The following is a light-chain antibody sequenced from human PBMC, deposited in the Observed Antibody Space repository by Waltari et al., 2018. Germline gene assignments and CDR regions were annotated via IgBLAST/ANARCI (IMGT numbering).Light chain of an antibody. Sequence: EIVLTQSPGTLSLSPGERATLSCRASQSVSSSYLAWYQQKPGQAPRLLIYGASSRATGIPDRFSGSGSGTDFTLTISRLGPEDFAVYYCQQYGSLWTFGQGTKLEIK. CDR1: QSVSSSY. CDR2: GAS. CDR3: QQYGSLWT. V-gene: IGKV3-20*01. J-gene: IGKJ2*02.